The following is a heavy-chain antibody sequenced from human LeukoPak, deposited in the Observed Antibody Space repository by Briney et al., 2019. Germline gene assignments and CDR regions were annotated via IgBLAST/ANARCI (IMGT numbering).Heavy chain of an antibody. Sequence: GGSLRLSCEASGFTFISYGMSWVRQAPGKGLEWVSTISNTAYNTYYADSVKGRFIISRDNSASTVSLEMNSLRAEDTALYYCAKHSGSYFIYYVDSWGQGSQVTVSS. V-gene: IGHV3-23*01. CDR1: GFTFISYG. CDR3: AKHSGSYFIYYVDS. CDR2: ISNTAYNT. J-gene: IGHJ4*02. D-gene: IGHD3-10*01.